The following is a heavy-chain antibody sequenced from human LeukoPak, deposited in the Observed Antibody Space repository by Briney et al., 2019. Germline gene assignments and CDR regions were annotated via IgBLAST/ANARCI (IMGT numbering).Heavy chain of an antibody. CDR3: ASLPTATSDY. V-gene: IGHV3-53*01. CDR2: IYSGGST. CDR1: GFTVSSNY. Sequence: GGSLRLSCAASGFTVSSNYMSWVRQAPGKGLEWVSVIYSGGSTCYADSVKGRFTIPRDNSKNTLYLQMNSLRAEDTAVYYCASLPTATSDYWGQGTLVTVSS. D-gene: IGHD5-18*01. J-gene: IGHJ4*02.